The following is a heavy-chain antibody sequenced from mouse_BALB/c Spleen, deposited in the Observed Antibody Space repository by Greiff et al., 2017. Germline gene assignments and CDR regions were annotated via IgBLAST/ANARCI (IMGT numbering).Heavy chain of an antibody. V-gene: IGHV2-6-7*01. CDR2: IWGDGST. CDR3: ARGYGAMDY. D-gene: IGHD2-12*01. CDR1: GFSLTGYG. Sequence: QVQLKESGPGLVAPSQSLSITCTVSGFSLTGYGVNWVRQPPGKGLEWLGMIWGDGSTDYNSALKSRLSISKDDSKSQVFLKMNSLQTDDTARYYCARGYGAMDYWGQGTSVTVSS. J-gene: IGHJ4*01.